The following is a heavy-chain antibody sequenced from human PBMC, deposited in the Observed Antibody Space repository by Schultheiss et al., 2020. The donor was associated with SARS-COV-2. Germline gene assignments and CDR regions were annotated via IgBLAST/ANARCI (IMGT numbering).Heavy chain of an antibody. V-gene: IGHV4-39*01. CDR1: GGSISNSSYY. CDR2: LYYSVST. J-gene: IGHJ6*02. Sequence: SETLSLTCTVSGGSISNSSYYWVWIRQPPGKGLEWIGSLYYSVSTYYNPSLKSRVTISVDTSKNQFSLKLSSVTAADTAVYYCASTSSSSVSAYYYYGMYVWGQGTTVTVSS. CDR3: ASTSSSSVSAYYYYGMYV. D-gene: IGHD6-6*01.